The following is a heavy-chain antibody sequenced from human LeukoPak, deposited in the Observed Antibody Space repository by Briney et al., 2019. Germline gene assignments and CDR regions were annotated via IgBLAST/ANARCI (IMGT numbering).Heavy chain of an antibody. Sequence: ASVKVSCXASGYTFTSYGISWVRQAPGQGLEWMGWISAYNGNTNYAQKLQGRVTMTTDTSTSTAYMKLRSLTSDDTAVYYCARDFGWLSLGDAFDVWGQGTMVTVS. CDR1: GYTFTSYG. D-gene: IGHD3-9*01. J-gene: IGHJ3*01. CDR3: ARDFGWLSLGDAFDV. V-gene: IGHV1-18*01. CDR2: ISAYNGNT.